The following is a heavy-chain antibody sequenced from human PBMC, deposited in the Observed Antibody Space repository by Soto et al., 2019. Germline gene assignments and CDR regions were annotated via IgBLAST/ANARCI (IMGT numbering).Heavy chain of an antibody. Sequence: SQTLSSPVPSPDSVSSYSAAWNWIRQSPSGGLEWLGRTYYRSRFFSDYAESVKSRIIINPDTSKNQFSLQLKSVTPEDTAVYYCVRDRYSSSGWFDPWGQGTPVTVSS. D-gene: IGHD3-10*01. CDR1: DSVSSYSAA. V-gene: IGHV6-1*01. CDR3: VRDRYSSSGWFDP. J-gene: IGHJ5*02. CDR2: TYYRSRFFS.